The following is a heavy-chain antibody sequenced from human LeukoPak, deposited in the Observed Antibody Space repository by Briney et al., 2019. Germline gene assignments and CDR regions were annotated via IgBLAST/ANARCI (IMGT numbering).Heavy chain of an antibody. V-gene: IGHV3-21*01. CDR1: GFTFNGYS. Sequence: GGSLRLSCTASGFTFNGYSMNWVRQAPGKGLEWVSSISTSSSYIYYADSVKGRFTISRNNPKNSLYLQMNSLRAEDTAVYYCARNRGDPSYFDYWDQGTLVTVSS. CDR3: ARNRGDPSYFDY. J-gene: IGHJ4*02. D-gene: IGHD4-17*01. CDR2: ISTSSSYI.